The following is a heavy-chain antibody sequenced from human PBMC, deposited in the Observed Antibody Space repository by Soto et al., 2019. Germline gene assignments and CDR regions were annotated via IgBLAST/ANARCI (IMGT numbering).Heavy chain of an antibody. V-gene: IGHV1-69*08. CDR2: IIPILGIA. CDR3: ARDRDDCSGGSCYSGWYFDL. CDR1: GGTFSSYT. D-gene: IGHD2-15*01. Sequence: QVQLVQSGAEVKKPGSSVKVSCKASGGTFSSYTISWVRQAPGQGLEWMGRIIPILGIANYAQKFQGRVTITADKSTSTAYMGLSSLRSEDTAVYYCARDRDDCSGGSCYSGWYFDLWGRGTLVTVSS. J-gene: IGHJ2*01.